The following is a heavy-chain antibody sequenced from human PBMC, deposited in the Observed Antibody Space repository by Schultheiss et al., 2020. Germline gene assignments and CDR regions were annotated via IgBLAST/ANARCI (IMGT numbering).Heavy chain of an antibody. CDR1: GYTFTGYY. D-gene: IGHD6-13*01. J-gene: IGHJ5*02. CDR3: AVAAAGRPFDP. CDR2: INPNSGGT. V-gene: IGHV1-2*02. Sequence: ASVKVSCKASGYTFTGYYMHWVRQAPGQGLEWMGWINPNSGGTNYAQKFQGRVTMTRDTSISTAYMELSSLRSEDTAVYYCAVAAAGRPFDPWGQGTLVTGSS.